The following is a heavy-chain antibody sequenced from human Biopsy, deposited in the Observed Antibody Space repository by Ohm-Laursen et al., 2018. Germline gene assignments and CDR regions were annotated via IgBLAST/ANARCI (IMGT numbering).Heavy chain of an antibody. D-gene: IGHD1-1*01. CDR3: ARDQRGPSLLEAKLTPNYFDY. V-gene: IGHV3-21*01. CDR2: IRSGGDYM. CDR1: GFTFTNYD. J-gene: IGHJ4*02. Sequence: SLRLSCAASGFTFTNYDMTWVRQAPGKGLEWVSSIRSGGDYMFYADSVKGRFTISGDNAKNSLYLQMNSLRAEDTAVYYCARDQRGPSLLEAKLTPNYFDYWGRGSLVTVSS.